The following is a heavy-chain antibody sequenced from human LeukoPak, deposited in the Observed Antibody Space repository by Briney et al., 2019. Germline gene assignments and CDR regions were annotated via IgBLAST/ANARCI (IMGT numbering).Heavy chain of an antibody. J-gene: IGHJ4*02. CDR3: ARGTMIAVEGYFDY. V-gene: IGHV4-30-4*02. Sequence: SETLSLTCTVSGGSISSGDYYWSWIRQPPGKGLEWIGYIYYSGSTYYNPSLKSRVTISVDTSKNQFSLKLSSVTAADTAVYYCARGTMIAVEGYFDYWGQGTLVTVSS. CDR1: GGSISSGDYY. D-gene: IGHD3-22*01. CDR2: IYYSGST.